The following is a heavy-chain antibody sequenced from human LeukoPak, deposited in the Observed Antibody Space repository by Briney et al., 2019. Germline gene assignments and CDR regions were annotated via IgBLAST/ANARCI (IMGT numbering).Heavy chain of an antibody. CDR3: ATNDYGDYIPDS. V-gene: IGHV3-15*01. J-gene: IGHJ4*02. CDR1: GFTFSHTW. CDR2: IQSKTDGGTT. Sequence: GGSLRLSCAASGFTFSHTWMTWVRQAPGKGLEWVGQIQSKTDGGTTDYAAPVKGRFTISRDDSKSTLYLQMNSLKTDDTAVYFCATNDYGDYIPDSWGQGTLVTVSS. D-gene: IGHD4-17*01.